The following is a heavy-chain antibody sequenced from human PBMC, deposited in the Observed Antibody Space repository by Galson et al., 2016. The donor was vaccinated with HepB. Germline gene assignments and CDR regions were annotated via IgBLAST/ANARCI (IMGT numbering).Heavy chain of an antibody. CDR2: ISGNGGRT. CDR3: ATPRGYSYGYWDDTTTDY. CDR1: GFTFTHYA. V-gene: IGHV3-23*01. J-gene: IGHJ4*02. D-gene: IGHD5-18*01. Sequence: SLRLSCAASGFTFTHYAMNWVRQAPGKGLEWVSGISGNGGRTSYADSVRGRFIISRDNSKTTPYLQMNSLRAEDTAVNYCATPRGYSYGYWDDTTTDYWGQGTLVTVSS.